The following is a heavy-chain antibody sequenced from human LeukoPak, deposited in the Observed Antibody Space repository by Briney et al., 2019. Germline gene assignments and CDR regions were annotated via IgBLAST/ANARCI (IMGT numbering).Heavy chain of an antibody. J-gene: IGHJ4*02. Sequence: GGSLRLSRAASGFTFSSYEMNWVRQAPGKGLEWVSYISSRGSTIYYADSVKGRFTISRDNAKNSLYLQMNSLRAEDTAVYYCALHEYYLGVDYWGQGTLVTVSS. D-gene: IGHD3-16*01. CDR2: ISSRGSTI. CDR1: GFTFSSYE. CDR3: ALHEYYLGVDY. V-gene: IGHV3-48*03.